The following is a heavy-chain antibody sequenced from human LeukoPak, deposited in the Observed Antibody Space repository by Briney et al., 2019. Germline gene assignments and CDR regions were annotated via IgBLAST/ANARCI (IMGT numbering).Heavy chain of an antibody. D-gene: IGHD4-17*01. CDR3: ATYGPQYFQH. J-gene: IGHJ1*01. Sequence: SETLSLTCTVSGGSISSYYWSWIRQPPGKGLEWIGYIYYSGSTNYNPSLKSRVTISVDTSKNQFSLKLSSVTAADTAVYYCATYGPQYFQHWGQGTLVTVSS. CDR2: IYYSGST. CDR1: GGSISSYY. V-gene: IGHV4-59*01.